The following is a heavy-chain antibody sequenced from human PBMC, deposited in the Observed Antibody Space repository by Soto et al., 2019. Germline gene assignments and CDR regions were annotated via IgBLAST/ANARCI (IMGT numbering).Heavy chain of an antibody. D-gene: IGHD6-19*01. J-gene: IGHJ5*02. Sequence: EVQLVESGGGLVQPGGSLRLSCAASGFTFSSYSMNWVRQAPGKGLEWVSYISSSSSTIYYADSVKGRFTISRDNAKNSLYLQMNSLRAEDTAVYYCARDYVAVAGTRFDPWGQGTLVTVSS. V-gene: IGHV3-48*01. CDR2: ISSSSSTI. CDR3: ARDYVAVAGTRFDP. CDR1: GFTFSSYS.